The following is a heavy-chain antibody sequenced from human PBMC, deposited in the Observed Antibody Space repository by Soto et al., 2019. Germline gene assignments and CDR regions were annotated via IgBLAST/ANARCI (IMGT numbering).Heavy chain of an antibody. CDR2: SYWDDDT. Sequence: HITLKESGPTLVKPTQTLTLTCTFSGFSLSTSGVCVGWIRQPPGKSLEWLALSYWDDDTRYSPSLKSRLTITQDTSKNQVVLTMTNMDPVDTAPDYCAHSSILVVPAAMVHWGQGTLVTVSS. V-gene: IGHV2-5*02. J-gene: IGHJ4*02. D-gene: IGHD2-2*01. CDR1: GFSLSTSGVC. CDR3: AHSSILVVPAAMVH.